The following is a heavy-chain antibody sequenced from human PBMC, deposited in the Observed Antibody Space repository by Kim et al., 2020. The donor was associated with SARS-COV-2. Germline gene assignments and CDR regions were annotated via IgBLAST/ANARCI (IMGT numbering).Heavy chain of an antibody. CDR1: GGSISSGCYY. V-gene: IGHV4-31*03. D-gene: IGHD3-3*01. CDR2: TYYSGST. J-gene: IGHJ4*02. Sequence: SETLSLTCTVSGGSISSGCYYWSWIRQHPGKGLEWTGYTYYSGSTYYNPSLKSRVTISVDTSKNQFSLKLSAVTSADTAVYYCARGRITSFGVGTDVDYWGQGALVTVAS. CDR3: ARGRITSFGVGTDVDY.